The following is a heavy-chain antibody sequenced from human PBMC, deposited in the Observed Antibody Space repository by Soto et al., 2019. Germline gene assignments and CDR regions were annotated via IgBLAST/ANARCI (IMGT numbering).Heavy chain of an antibody. D-gene: IGHD6-13*01. V-gene: IGHV3-11*01. CDR3: ARDGASYSSSWYFNY. J-gene: IGHJ4*02. CDR2: ISSSGSTI. CDR1: GFTFSDYY. Sequence: GSLRLSCAASGFTFSDYYMSWIRQAPGKGLEWVSYISSSGSTIYYADSVKGRFTISRDNAKNSLYLQMNSLRAEDTAVYYCARDGASYSSSWYFNYWGQGTLVTVSS.